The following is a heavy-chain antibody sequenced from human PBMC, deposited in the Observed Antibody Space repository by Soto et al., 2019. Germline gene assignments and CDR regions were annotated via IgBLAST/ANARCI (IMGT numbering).Heavy chain of an antibody. Sequence: LRLSCVASGFTFSSYAMSWVRQAPGKGLEWVSAIIGTGGSTYYADSVKGRFTISRDNSKNTLYLQMNSLRAEDTAVFYCAKAPVPDYGAYGSCVFHNWGQGTLVTVSS. D-gene: IGHD4-17*01. CDR2: IIGTGGST. CDR3: AKAPVPDYGAYGSCVFHN. CDR1: GFTFSSYA. V-gene: IGHV3-23*01. J-gene: IGHJ1*01.